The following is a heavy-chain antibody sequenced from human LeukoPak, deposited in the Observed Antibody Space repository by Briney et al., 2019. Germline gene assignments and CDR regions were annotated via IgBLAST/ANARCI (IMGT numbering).Heavy chain of an antibody. J-gene: IGHJ6*03. CDR3: AREVEEVPGAMGVYYYYYMDV. V-gene: IGHV3-74*01. CDR2: INIDGSRI. Sequence: GGSLRLSCAASGFTSYSYWMHWVRQAPGKGLVRVSRINIDGSRIDYADSVKGRFTMSRDIAKNTLYLQMNSLRADDTAVYYCAREVEEVPGAMGVYYYYYMDVWGKGTTVTVSS. CDR1: GFTSYSYW. D-gene: IGHD2-2*01.